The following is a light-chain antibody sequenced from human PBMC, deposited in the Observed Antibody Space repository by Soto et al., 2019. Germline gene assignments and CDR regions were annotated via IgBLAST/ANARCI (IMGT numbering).Light chain of an antibody. Sequence: EIVMTQSPATLSVSPGERATLSCRASQSVSSELAWYQQKPGQAPRLLIYGASTRATGIPARFSGSGSGTEFTLAISSLQSEDFAVYYCQQYNNWPQTFGQGTKVEIK. CDR3: QQYNNWPQT. J-gene: IGKJ1*01. V-gene: IGKV3-15*01. CDR1: QSVSSE. CDR2: GAS.